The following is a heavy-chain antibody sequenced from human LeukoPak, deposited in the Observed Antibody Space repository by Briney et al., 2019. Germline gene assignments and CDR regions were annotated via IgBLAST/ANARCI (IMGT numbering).Heavy chain of an antibody. V-gene: IGHV4-30-4*08. Sequence: SETLSLTCTVSGGSISSGDYYWSWIRQPPGKGLEWIGYIYYSGSTYYNPSLKSRVTISVDTSKNQFSLKLSSVTAADTAVYYCASSVGATAVGHFDYWGQGTLVTVSS. J-gene: IGHJ4*02. D-gene: IGHD1-26*01. CDR2: IYYSGST. CDR1: GGSISSGDYY. CDR3: ASSVGATAVGHFDY.